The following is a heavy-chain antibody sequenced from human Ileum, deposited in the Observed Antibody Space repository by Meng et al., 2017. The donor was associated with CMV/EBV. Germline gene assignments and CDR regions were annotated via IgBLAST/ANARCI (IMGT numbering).Heavy chain of an antibody. D-gene: IGHD3-3*01. Sequence: HSCVVSGFTFSDYWMDWVRQAPGKGLEWVANIKQDGSERYYVDSVKGRFTISRDNAKNSLFLQVNSLRAEDTAVYYCAGGRGFLIDFWGRGTLVTVSS. CDR1: GFTFSDYW. V-gene: IGHV3-7*04. CDR3: AGGRGFLIDF. CDR2: IKQDGSER. J-gene: IGHJ4*02.